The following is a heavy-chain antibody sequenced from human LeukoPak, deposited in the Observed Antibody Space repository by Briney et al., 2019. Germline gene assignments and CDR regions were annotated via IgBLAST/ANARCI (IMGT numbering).Heavy chain of an antibody. V-gene: IGHV3-66*02. CDR3: ARFPIVLVPAAPFDAFDI. Sequence: GWSLRLTWAASGLTLRSNYMSWVRQVPGKGLEWHSVIYSGGSTYYADSVKGRFTISRDNSKNTLYLQMNSLRAEDTAVYYCARFPIVLVPAAPFDAFDIWGQGTMVTVSS. D-gene: IGHD2-2*01. CDR1: GLTLRSNY. CDR2: IYSGGST. J-gene: IGHJ3*02.